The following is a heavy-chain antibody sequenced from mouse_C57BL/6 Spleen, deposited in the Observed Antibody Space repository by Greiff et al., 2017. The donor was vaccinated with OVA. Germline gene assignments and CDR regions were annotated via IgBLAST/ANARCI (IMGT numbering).Heavy chain of an antibody. CDR3: ARGDYDDWYFDV. Sequence: DVQLVESGPGMVKPSQSLSLTCTVTGYSITSGYDWHWIRHFPGNKLEWMGYISYSGSTNYNPSLKSRISITHDTSKNHFFLKLNSVTTEDTATYYCARGDYDDWYFDVWGTGTTVTVSS. J-gene: IGHJ1*03. CDR1: GYSITSGYD. D-gene: IGHD2-4*01. CDR2: ISYSGST. V-gene: IGHV3-1*01.